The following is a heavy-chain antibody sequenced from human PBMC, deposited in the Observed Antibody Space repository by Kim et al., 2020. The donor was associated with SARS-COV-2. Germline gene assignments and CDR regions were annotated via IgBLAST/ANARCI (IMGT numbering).Heavy chain of an antibody. CDR2: ISYDGSNK. V-gene: IGHV3-30*03. CDR1: GFTFSSYG. J-gene: IGHJ4*02. CDR3: GQLARNDY. D-gene: IGHD6-6*01. Sequence: GGSLRLSCAASGFTFSSYGMHWVRQAPGKGLEWVAVISYDGSNKYYADSVKGRFTISRDNSKNTLYLQMNSLRAEDTAVYYCGQLARNDYWGQGTLVTVSS.